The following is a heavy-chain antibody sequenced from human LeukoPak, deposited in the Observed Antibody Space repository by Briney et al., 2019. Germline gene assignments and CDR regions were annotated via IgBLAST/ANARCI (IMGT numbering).Heavy chain of an antibody. D-gene: IGHD6-13*01. CDR1: GFTFSSSS. V-gene: IGHV3-23*01. CDR3: ARGSRPRMDV. Sequence: GGSLRLSCAASGFTFSSSSISWVRQAPGKGLEWVSAITDAVGSTHYADSVKGRFTISSDNSKNTVYLQMNSLRPEDMAVYYCARGSRPRMDVWGQGTTVTVSS. J-gene: IGHJ6*02. CDR2: ITDAVGST.